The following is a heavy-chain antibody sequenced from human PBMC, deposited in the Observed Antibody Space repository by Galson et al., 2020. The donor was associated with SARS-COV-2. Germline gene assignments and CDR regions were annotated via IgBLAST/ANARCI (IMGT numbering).Heavy chain of an antibody. J-gene: IGHJ4*02. D-gene: IGHD3-9*01. V-gene: IGHV1-18*01. CDR2: ISAYNGNT. CDR3: ARDFGITICAIDY. CDR1: GYTFTNHG. Sequence: ASVKVSCKASGYTFTNHGISWVRQAPGQGLEWKGWISAYNGNTHYAQQLQGRVTMTTDTSTSTAYMELRSLRSDETAGYYCARDFGITICAIDYWGQGTLGTVAS.